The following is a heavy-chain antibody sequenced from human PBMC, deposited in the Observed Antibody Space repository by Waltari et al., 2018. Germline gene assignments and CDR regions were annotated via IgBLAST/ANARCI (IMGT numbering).Heavy chain of an antibody. CDR2: IKSKTNGWTT. D-gene: IGHD6-19*01. V-gene: IGHV3-15*01. CDR1: GFTFSNDW. CDR3: TIYQQSLVTFDL. Sequence: EVQLVESGGGLVKPGGSLRLSCAASGFTFSNDWMSWVRQAPGKGLEWVGRIKSKTNGWTTDYAAPVKGRFTISRDDSKNTLYLQMNSLKTEDTAVYYCTIYQQSLVTFDLWGRGTLVTVSS. J-gene: IGHJ2*01.